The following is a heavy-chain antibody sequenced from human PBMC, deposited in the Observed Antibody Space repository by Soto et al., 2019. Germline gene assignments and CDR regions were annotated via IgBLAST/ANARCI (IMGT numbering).Heavy chain of an antibody. CDR1: GYAFASCC. D-gene: IGHD3-10*01. Sequence: GASVKVCCEECGYAFASCCSRWPCQAPGKGLEWMGWISAYNGNTNYAQKLQGRVTMTTDTSTSTAYMELRSLRSDDTAVYYCARYQGWFGDKRARWFDPWGQGTLVTVSS. J-gene: IGHJ5*02. CDR2: ISAYNGNT. V-gene: IGHV1-18*01. CDR3: ARYQGWFGDKRARWFDP.